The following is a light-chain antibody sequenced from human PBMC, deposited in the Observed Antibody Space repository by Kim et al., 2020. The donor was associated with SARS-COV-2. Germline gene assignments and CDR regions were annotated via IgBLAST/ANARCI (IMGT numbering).Light chain of an antibody. CDR1: NSNIGAGYD. V-gene: IGLV1-40*01. CDR2: GDN. Sequence: RVTTTCTGRNSNIGAGYDVHWYQQLPGAAPKLLIYGDNSRPSGVPDRFSASKAGTSASLAITGLQPEDEADYYCQSSDNSLSGVVFGGGTQLTVL. CDR3: QSSDNSLSGVV. J-gene: IGLJ2*01.